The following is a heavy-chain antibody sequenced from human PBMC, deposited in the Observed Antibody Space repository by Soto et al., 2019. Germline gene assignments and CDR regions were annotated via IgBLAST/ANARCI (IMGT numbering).Heavy chain of an antibody. J-gene: IGHJ5*02. CDR1: GFIFENFG. Sequence: LRLSCAASGFIFENFGMSWVRQAPGKGLEWISSISGSGFKKYYADSVKGRFTISRNNSKSTVYLELNNLSAEDTAVYHCAKNQGVELVPLATVDWFDPWGQGSVVTVSS. D-gene: IGHD1-26*01. V-gene: IGHV3-23*01. CDR2: ISGSGFKK. CDR3: AKNQGVELVPLATVDWFDP.